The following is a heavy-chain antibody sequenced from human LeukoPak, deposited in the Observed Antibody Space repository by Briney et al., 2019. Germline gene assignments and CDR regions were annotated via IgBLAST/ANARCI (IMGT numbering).Heavy chain of an antibody. J-gene: IGHJ4*02. D-gene: IGHD5-24*01. CDR3: AREMGVEMGTIGGFYFDY. CDR2: MNTNSGNT. CDR1: GYTFTSYD. Sequence: ASVKLSCKASGYTFTSYDINWVRQATGQGLEWMGWMNTNSGNTGYAQKVQGRVTITADESTSTAYMELSSLRSEDTGVYYCAREMGVEMGTIGGFYFDYWGQGTLVTVSS. V-gene: IGHV1-8*01.